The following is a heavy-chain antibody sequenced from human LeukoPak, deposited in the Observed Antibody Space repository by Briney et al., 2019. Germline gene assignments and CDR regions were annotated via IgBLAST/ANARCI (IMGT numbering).Heavy chain of an antibody. J-gene: IGHJ6*02. CDR3: TKDRNFATGVAWGYRYFYGLDV. CDR1: GFLFDNFA. D-gene: IGHD3-16*01. V-gene: IGHV3-23*01. Sequence: GGFLRLSWEASGFLFDNFAMSLVRQAPGKGLGWVSTITGSGVNTYYADSVEGRFTISRDNSKNTLYLQMNSLRAEETAVYYCTKDRNFATGVAWGYRYFYGLDVWGQGTTVTVS. CDR2: ITGSGVNT.